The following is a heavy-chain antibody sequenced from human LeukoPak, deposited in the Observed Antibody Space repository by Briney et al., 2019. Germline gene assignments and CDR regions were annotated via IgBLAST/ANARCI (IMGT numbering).Heavy chain of an antibody. CDR3: ARPLVNGYGFVY. Sequence: SETLSLTCTVSGGSISSYYWSWIRQPPGKGLEWIGYIYYSGSTNYNPSLKSRVTISVDTSKNQFSLKLSSVTAADTAVYYCARPLVNGYGFVYWGQGTLVTVSS. J-gene: IGHJ4*02. CDR1: GGSISSYY. D-gene: IGHD5-18*01. CDR2: IYYSGST. V-gene: IGHV4-59*01.